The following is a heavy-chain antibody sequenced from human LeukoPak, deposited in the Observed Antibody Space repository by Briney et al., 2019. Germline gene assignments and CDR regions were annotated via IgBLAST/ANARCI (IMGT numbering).Heavy chain of an antibody. CDR3: AKYENSWYERGYFDY. D-gene: IGHD6-13*01. J-gene: IGHJ4*02. CDR1: GFTFNFYA. V-gene: IGHV3-23*01. Sequence: GGSLRLSCAASGFTFNFYAMSWVRHAPGKGLEWVSGISGSGDNTYYADSVKGRFTISRDNSKNTLYLQMNSLRAEDTAVYYCAKYENSWYERGYFDYWGQGTLVTVSS. CDR2: ISGSGDNT.